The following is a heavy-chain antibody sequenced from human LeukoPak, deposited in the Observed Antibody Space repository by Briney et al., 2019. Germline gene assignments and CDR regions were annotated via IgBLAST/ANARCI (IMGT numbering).Heavy chain of an antibody. CDR3: AKGGGTTAYNWFDP. D-gene: IGHD1-1*01. V-gene: IGHV3-21*01. Sequence: GGSLRLSCAASGFTFSSYSMNWVRQAPGKGLEWVSSISSSSSYIYYADSVKGRFTISRDNAKNSLYLQMNTLRAEDTAVYYCAKGGGTTAYNWFDPWGQGTLVTVSS. J-gene: IGHJ5*02. CDR2: ISSSSSYI. CDR1: GFTFSSYS.